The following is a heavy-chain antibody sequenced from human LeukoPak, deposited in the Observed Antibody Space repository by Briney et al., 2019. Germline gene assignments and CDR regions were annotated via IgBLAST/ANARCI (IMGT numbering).Heavy chain of an antibody. Sequence: GGSLRLSCAASGFTFSSYAMSWVRQAPGKGLEWVSVIYSGGSTYYADSVKGRFTISRHNSKNTLYLQMNSLRAEDTAVYYCARAILTTAPFDYWGQGTLVTVSS. D-gene: IGHD1-1*01. CDR3: ARAILTTAPFDY. CDR1: GFTFSSYA. V-gene: IGHV3-53*04. CDR2: IYSGGST. J-gene: IGHJ4*02.